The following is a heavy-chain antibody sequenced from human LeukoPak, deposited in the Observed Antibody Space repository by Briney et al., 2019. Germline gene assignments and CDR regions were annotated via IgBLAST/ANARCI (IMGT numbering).Heavy chain of an antibody. CDR1: GFIFSSYW. Sequence: GGSLRLSCAASGFIFSSYWMTWVRQAPGKGLEWVANIKQAGSENSYVDSVKGRFTISRDNAENSLYLQINSLRAENTAVYYCARVRGDYYLDYWGQGTLVTVSS. V-gene: IGHV3-7*01. D-gene: IGHD3-16*01. CDR2: IKQAGSEN. CDR3: ARVRGDYYLDY. J-gene: IGHJ4*02.